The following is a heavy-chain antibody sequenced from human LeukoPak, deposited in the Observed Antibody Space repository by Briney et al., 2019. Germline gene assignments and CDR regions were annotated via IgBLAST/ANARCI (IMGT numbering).Heavy chain of an antibody. J-gene: IGHJ4*02. V-gene: IGHV1-69*01. CDR2: IIPIFGTA. CDR1: GGTFSSYA. D-gene: IGHD3-9*01. Sequence: SVKVSCKASGGTFSSYAISWVRQVPGQGLEWMGGIIPIFGTANYAQKFQGRVTITADESTSTAYMELSSLRSEDTAVYYCASGRYDILTGADYWGQGTLVTVSS. CDR3: ASGRYDILTGADY.